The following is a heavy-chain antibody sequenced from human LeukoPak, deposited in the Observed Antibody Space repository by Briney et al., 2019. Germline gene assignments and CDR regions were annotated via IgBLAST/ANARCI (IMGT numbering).Heavy chain of an antibody. CDR3: AKEQQLWLLGYFDY. V-gene: IGHV3-23*01. CDR2: ISGSGGST. J-gene: IGHJ4*02. CDR1: GFTFSSYA. D-gene: IGHD5-18*01. Sequence: GSLRLSCAASGFTFSSYAMSWVRQAPGKGLEWVSTISGSGGSTDYAESVKGRFTISRDNFKNTLYLQMNSLRAEDTAVYYCAKEQQLWLLGYFDYWGQGALVTVSS.